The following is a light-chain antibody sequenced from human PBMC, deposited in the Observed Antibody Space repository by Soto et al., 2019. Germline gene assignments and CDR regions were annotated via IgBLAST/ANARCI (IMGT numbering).Light chain of an antibody. CDR3: QQYNSYSQVT. J-gene: IGKJ1*01. V-gene: IGKV1-17*01. CDR1: QGIRND. CDR2: LAS. Sequence: DIQMTQSPSSLSASVGDRVTITCRASQGIRNDLGWYQQRPGKAPKRLIYLASSLQSGVPSRFSGSGSGTEFTLTISSLQPDDFATYYCQQYNSYSQVTFGQGTKVDIK.